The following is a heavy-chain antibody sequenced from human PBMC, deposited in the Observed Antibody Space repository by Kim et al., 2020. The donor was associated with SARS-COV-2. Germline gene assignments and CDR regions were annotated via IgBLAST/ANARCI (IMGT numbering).Heavy chain of an antibody. Sequence: AVSVKSRITINPDTSKNQFSLQLNSVTPEDTAVYYCARAGPRTRSSYFDYWGQGTLVTVSS. J-gene: IGHJ4*02. CDR3: ARAGPRTRSSYFDY. V-gene: IGHV6-1*01.